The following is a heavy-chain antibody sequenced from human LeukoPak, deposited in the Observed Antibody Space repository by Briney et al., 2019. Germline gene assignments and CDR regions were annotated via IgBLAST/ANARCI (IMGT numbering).Heavy chain of an antibody. CDR1: GFTFSSYS. CDR2: ISSSSSYI. V-gene: IGHV3-21*01. Sequence: GGSLRLSCAASGFTFSSYSMDWVRQAPGKGLEWVSSISSSSSYIYYADSVKGRFTISRDNAKNSLYLQMNSLRAEDTAVYYCARDEVGAPYDIWGQGTMVTVSS. CDR3: ARDEVGAPYDI. J-gene: IGHJ3*02. D-gene: IGHD1-26*01.